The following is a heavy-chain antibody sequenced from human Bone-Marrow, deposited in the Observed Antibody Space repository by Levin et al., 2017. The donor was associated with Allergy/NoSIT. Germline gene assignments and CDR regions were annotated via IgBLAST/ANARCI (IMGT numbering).Heavy chain of an antibody. D-gene: IGHD3-22*01. CDR3: AKDRPQATDYYDSSGSLDY. V-gene: IGHV3-30*18. CDR2: ISYNGDNK. Sequence: PTGGSLRLSCAASGFTFNLHGMHWVRQAPGKGLEWVSFISYNGDNKYFTDSVKGRFTISRDNAKNTLYLQMNRLRAEDTAIYYCAKDRPQATDYYDSSGSLDYWGQGTLVTVSS. CDR1: GFTFNLHG. J-gene: IGHJ4*02.